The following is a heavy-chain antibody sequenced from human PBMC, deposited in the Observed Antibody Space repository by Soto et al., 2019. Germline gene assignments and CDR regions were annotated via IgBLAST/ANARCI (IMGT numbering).Heavy chain of an antibody. CDR3: ARDPRGYSYGPRGGYYYYGMDV. J-gene: IGHJ6*02. V-gene: IGHV1-69*13. Sequence: GAPVKISCKASGGTFSSYAISWVRQAPGQGLEWMGGIIPIFGTAKYAQKFQGRVTITADESTSTAYMELSSLRSEDTAVYYCARDPRGYSYGPRGGYYYYGMDVWGQGTKVTVSS. D-gene: IGHD5-18*01. CDR2: IIPIFGTA. CDR1: GGTFSSYA.